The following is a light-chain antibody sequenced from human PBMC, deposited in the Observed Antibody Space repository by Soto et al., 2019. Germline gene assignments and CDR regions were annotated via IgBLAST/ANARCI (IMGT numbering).Light chain of an antibody. CDR1: NRDIGAYNL. CDR3: SSYTTTSTLL. V-gene: IGLV2-14*01. Sequence: QSALTQPASVSGSLGQSITISCTGSNRDIGAYNLVSWYQQYPDTAPKLIIYEVRNRPSGVSYRFTGSRSGNTASLTISALQADDESTFYCSSYTTTSTLLFGGGTKLTV. CDR2: EVR. J-gene: IGLJ3*02.